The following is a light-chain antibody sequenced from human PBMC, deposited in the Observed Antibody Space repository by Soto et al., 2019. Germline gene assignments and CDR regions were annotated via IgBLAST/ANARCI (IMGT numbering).Light chain of an antibody. Sequence: EVGMTQSPATLSVFPGERVTLSCRASESVGSNLAWYQQKPGQAPRLLIYGASTRATGVPARFSGSGSGTEFTLTISSLPSEDGALYYCQHYNKSLTFGGGTKVEIE. J-gene: IGKJ4*01. CDR1: ESVGSN. CDR3: QHYNKSLT. V-gene: IGKV3-15*01. CDR2: GAS.